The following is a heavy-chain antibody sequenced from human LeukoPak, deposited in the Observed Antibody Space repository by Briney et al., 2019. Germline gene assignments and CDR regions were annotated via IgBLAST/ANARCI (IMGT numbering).Heavy chain of an antibody. J-gene: IGHJ4*02. Sequence: GGSLRLSCVVSGFTFDSYSMNWVSQAPGKGLEWISYISNSGSPIYYADSVKGRFTISRDKDKSSLYLQMNSLAADDTAVYYCARGLALGLTVTPKAFDYWGQGILVTVSS. CDR2: ISNSGSPI. CDR1: GFTFDSYS. V-gene: IGHV3-48*01. D-gene: IGHD4-11*01. CDR3: ARGLALGLTVTPKAFDY.